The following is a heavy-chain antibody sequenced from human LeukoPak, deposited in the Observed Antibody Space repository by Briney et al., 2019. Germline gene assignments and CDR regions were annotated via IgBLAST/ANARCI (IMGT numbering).Heavy chain of an antibody. D-gene: IGHD1-26*01. V-gene: IGHV1-2*02. CDR3: ARLSGNYAY. CDR2: INPNTGGT. CDR1: GYTFTGYY. J-gene: IGHJ4*02. Sequence: ASVKVSCKASGYTFTGYYIHWVRQAPRQGLEWVGWINPNTGGTNCAQKLHYRVTMTRDTSISTAYMELSRLTSDDTAVYHCARLSGNYAYWGQGTLVTVFS.